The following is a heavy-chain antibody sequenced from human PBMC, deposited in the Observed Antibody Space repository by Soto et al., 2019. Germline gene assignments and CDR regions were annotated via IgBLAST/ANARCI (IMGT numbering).Heavy chain of an antibody. CDR3: ARHHVRGRTIAGAAEF. Sequence: QVQLQQWGAGLLKPSETLSLTCAVYGKSLSGYYWSWIRQPPGKALEWIGEINHSGNTNYNPSLKSGVTISVDTSKNQLFLNLSSVTAADTAMYYCARHHVRGRTIAGAAEFWGQGTLVTVSS. CDR2: INHSGNT. D-gene: IGHD1-26*01. J-gene: IGHJ4*02. CDR1: GKSLSGYY. V-gene: IGHV4-34*01.